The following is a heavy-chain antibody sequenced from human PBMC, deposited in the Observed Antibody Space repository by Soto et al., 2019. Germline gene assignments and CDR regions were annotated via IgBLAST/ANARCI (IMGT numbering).Heavy chain of an antibody. V-gene: IGHV4-59*12. J-gene: IGHJ4*02. CDR3: ARERCSGGSCYGAFEH. Sequence: SETLSLTCTVSGASMSSSYWSWIRQPPGMGLEWIGYTSYSGTTNYNPSLKSRVTISVDTSKKQFSLKVTSLTAADTAVYYCARERCSGGSCYGAFEHWGPGALVTVSS. CDR1: GASMSSSY. CDR2: TSYSGTT. D-gene: IGHD2-15*01.